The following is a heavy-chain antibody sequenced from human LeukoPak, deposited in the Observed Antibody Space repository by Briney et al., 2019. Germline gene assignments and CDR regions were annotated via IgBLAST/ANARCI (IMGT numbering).Heavy chain of an antibody. D-gene: IGHD7-27*01. CDR2: ISYDGGNK. Sequence: GGSLRLSCAASGFTFSSYAMHWVRQAPGKGLEWVAVISYDGGNKYYADSVKGRFTISRDNSKNTLYLQMNSLRAEDTAVYFCARDQYTNSGNWFDPWGQGTLVTVSS. CDR1: GFTFSSYA. CDR3: ARDQYTNSGNWFDP. J-gene: IGHJ5*02. V-gene: IGHV3-30-3*01.